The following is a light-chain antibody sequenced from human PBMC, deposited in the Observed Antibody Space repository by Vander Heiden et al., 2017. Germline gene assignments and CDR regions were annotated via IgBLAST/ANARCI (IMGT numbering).Light chain of an antibody. CDR3: QVWDRSSDHWV. J-gene: IGLJ3*02. V-gene: IGLV3-21*02. CDR2: DDR. CDR1: NIGSKS. Sequence: SYVLTQPPSVSVAPGQTARITCGGNNIGSKSVHWYRQKAGQAPGLVVYDDRDRSSGIPERFSGSNSGNTATLTISRVEAGDEADYYCQVWDRSSDHWVFGGGTKLTVL.